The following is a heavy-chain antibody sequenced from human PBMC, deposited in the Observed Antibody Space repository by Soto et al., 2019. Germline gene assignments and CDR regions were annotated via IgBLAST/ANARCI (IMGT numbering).Heavy chain of an antibody. V-gene: IGHV4-34*01. J-gene: IGHJ4*01. CDR3: ARLATIYYFHY. D-gene: IGHD5-12*01. Sequence: GKGLEWIGEINHSGSTNYNPSLKGRVTISVDTSKNQFSLKLSSVTAADTSVHYCARLATIYYFHYWCHGTLVTASS. CDR2: INHSGST.